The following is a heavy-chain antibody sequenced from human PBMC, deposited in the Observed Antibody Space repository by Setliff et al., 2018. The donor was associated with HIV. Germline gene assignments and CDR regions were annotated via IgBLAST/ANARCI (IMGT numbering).Heavy chain of an antibody. J-gene: IGHJ4*02. CDR1: GFTFSNAW. V-gene: IGHV3-15*07. CDR3: AREGSGWCDY. CDR2: VKSKGSGGTT. Sequence: PGGSLRLSCAASGFTFSNAWMNWVRQAPGKGLEWVGRVKSKGSGGTTDYATPVKGRFTISRDDSTNTMYLQMNSMETEDTAVYYCAREGSGWCDYWGQGTLVTVSS. D-gene: IGHD5-18*01.